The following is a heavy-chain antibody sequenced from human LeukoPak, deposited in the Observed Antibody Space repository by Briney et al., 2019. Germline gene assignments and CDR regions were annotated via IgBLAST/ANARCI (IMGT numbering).Heavy chain of an antibody. V-gene: IGHV4-39*07. J-gene: IGHJ4*02. Sequence: SETLSLTCTVSGGSIGSGTYYWGWIRQSPGKGLEWIGSIYYSGSTNYNPSLKSRVTISVDTSKNQFSLKLSSVTAADTAVYYCARGVRYFDGRYFDYWGQGTLVTVSS. CDR1: GGSIGSGTYY. CDR3: ARGVRYFDGRYFDY. D-gene: IGHD3-9*01. CDR2: IYYSGST.